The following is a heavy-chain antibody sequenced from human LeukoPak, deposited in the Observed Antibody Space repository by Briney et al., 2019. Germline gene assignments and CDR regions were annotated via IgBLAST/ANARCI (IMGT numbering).Heavy chain of an antibody. D-gene: IGHD3-16*02. CDR2: ISSSSSYI. CDR1: GFTFSSYS. CDR3: ARDYDYVWGSYRWDSRDAFDI. V-gene: IGHV3-21*01. Sequence: NSGGSLRLSCAASGFTFSSYSMNWVRQAPGKGLEWVSSISSSSSYIYYADSVKGRFTISRDNAKNSLYLQMNSLRAEDTAVYYCARDYDYVWGSYRWDSRDAFDIWGQGTMVTVSS. J-gene: IGHJ3*02.